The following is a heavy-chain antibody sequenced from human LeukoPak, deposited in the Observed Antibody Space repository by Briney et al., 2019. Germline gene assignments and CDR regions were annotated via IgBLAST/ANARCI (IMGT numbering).Heavy chain of an antibody. CDR3: AREGWGLSVADAFDI. J-gene: IGHJ3*02. D-gene: IGHD1-26*01. CDR2: ISYDGSDK. Sequence: GGSLRLSCAASGFTFSSYGMHWVRQAPGKGLEGVAVISYDGSDKYYADSVKGRFTISRDNSKNTLYLQMNSLRAEDTAVYYCAREGWGLSVADAFDIWGQGTMVTVSS. V-gene: IGHV3-30*03. CDR1: GFTFSSYG.